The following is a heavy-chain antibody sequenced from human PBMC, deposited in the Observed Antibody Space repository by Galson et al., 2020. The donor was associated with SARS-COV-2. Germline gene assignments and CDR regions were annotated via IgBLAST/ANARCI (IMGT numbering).Heavy chain of an antibody. CDR2: INPDTGGQ. D-gene: IGHD3-3*01. J-gene: IGHJ6*02. CDR1: GYSFTGYY. Sequence: ASVKVTCKASGYSFTGYYIHWVRQAPGQGLEWMGWINPDTGGQNYAQSFQGRVTMTRDTSISTAYLELSSLRSDDTAVYHCAKNYDFWSGYHTDYYYAMDVWGQGTTVNVFS. CDR3: AKNYDFWSGYHTDYYYAMDV. V-gene: IGHV1-2*02.